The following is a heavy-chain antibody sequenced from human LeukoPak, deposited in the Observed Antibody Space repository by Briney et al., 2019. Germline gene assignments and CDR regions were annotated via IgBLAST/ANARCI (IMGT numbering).Heavy chain of an antibody. Sequence: GASLRLSCAASGFIFRNYAMSWVRQAPGKGLEWVSAITGSGDTTYYADSVKGRFTISRDNAKNSLYLQMNSLRAEDTAVYYCARESIAVAGAPFDYWGRGTLVTVSS. V-gene: IGHV3-23*01. D-gene: IGHD6-19*01. CDR3: ARESIAVAGAPFDY. CDR2: ITGSGDTT. CDR1: GFIFRNYA. J-gene: IGHJ4*02.